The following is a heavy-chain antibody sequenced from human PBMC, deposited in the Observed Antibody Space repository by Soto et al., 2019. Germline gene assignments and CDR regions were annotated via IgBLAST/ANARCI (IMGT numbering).Heavy chain of an antibody. V-gene: IGHV4-39*01. J-gene: IGHJ4*02. D-gene: IGHD3-10*01. CDR1: CGSPSRRCYY. CDR3: ARHERGYYGSGSYSYFDY. CDR2: IYYSGST. Sequence: ETPSPPRPVSCGSPSRRCYYWGWVPPPPREGLEWIGSIYYSGSTYYNPSLKSRVTISVDTSKNQFSLKLSSVTAADTAVYYCARHERGYYGSGSYSYFDYWGQGTLVTVSS.